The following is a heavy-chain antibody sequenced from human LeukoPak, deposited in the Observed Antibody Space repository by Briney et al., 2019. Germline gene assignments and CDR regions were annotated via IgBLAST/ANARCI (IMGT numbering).Heavy chain of an antibody. J-gene: IGHJ4*02. CDR1: GFTFDDYA. Sequence: HPGGSLRLSCAASGFTFDDYAMHWVRQAPGKGLEWVSGISRNSGYIYYTDSMKGRLTISRDNANNSLYLQMNNLRAEDTAMYYCARGRRTGDRGYYFDYWGQGTLVTVSS. CDR2: ISRNSGYI. V-gene: IGHV3-9*01. CDR3: ARGRRTGDRGYYFDY. D-gene: IGHD7-27*01.